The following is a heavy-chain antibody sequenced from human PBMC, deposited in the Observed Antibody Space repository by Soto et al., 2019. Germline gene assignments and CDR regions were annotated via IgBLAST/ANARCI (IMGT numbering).Heavy chain of an antibody. V-gene: IGHV3-23*01. CDR1: GFTFNNYA. D-gene: IGHD3-22*01. CDR2: ISGSAGST. Sequence: GGSLRLSCAASGFTFNNYAINWVRQSPGKGLEWVSVISGSAGSTYYADSVKGRFTITRDNSKNTLYLQMSSLRAEDTAVYYCAKGSETYYYDSSGYLNWFDPWGQGTLVTVSS. J-gene: IGHJ5*02. CDR3: AKGSETYYYDSSGYLNWFDP.